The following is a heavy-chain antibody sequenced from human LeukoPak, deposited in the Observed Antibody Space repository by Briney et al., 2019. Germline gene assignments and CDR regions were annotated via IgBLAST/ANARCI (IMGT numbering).Heavy chain of an antibody. V-gene: IGHV4-39*07. CDR1: GGSISSSSYY. J-gene: IGHJ4*02. D-gene: IGHD4-17*01. Sequence: SETLSLTCTVSGGSISSSSYYWGWIRQPPGKGLEWIGSIYYSGSTYYNPSLKSRVTISVDTSKNQFSLKLSSVTAADTAVYYWAREGDYGEKSVLYYFDYWGQGTLVTVSS. CDR3: AREGDYGEKSVLYYFDY. CDR2: IYYSGST.